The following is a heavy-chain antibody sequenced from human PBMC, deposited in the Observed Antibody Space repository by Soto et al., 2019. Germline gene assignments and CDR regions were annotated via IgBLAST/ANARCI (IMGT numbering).Heavy chain of an antibody. CDR2: MNPNSGNT. V-gene: IGHV1-8*01. CDR1: GYTFTSYD. CDR3: ASGEVYYYYMDV. J-gene: IGHJ6*03. Sequence: ASVKVSCKASGYTFTSYDINWVRQATGQGLEWMGWMNPNSGNTGYAQKFQGRVTMTRNTSISTAYMELSSLRSEDTAVYYCASGEVYYYYMDVWGKGTTVTVSS.